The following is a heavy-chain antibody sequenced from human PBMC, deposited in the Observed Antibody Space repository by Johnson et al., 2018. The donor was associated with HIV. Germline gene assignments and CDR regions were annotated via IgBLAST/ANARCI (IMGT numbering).Heavy chain of an antibody. CDR2: ISISCSTI. D-gene: IGHD2-21*01. CDR3: AREGWCDIGVVGTVEGAFEI. V-gene: IGHV3-11*04. Sequence: QEQLVESGGGLVKPGGSLRLSCAASGFTFSDYYMNWIRQAPGTGLEWVSYISISCSTIYYADSVKGRFTLSRDNSKNTLYLQMNSLRADDTAVYYCAREGWCDIGVVGTVEGAFEIGGQGTMVDVSS. J-gene: IGHJ3*02. CDR1: GFTFSDYY.